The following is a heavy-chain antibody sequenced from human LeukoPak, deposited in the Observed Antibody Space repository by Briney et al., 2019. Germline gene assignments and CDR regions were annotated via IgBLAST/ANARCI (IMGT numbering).Heavy chain of an antibody. Sequence: GRSLRLSCAASGFTFDDYAMHWVRQAPGKGLEWVSGISWNSGSIGYADSVKGRFTISRDNAKNSLYLQMNSLRAEDTALYYCAKSYYYDSSPIDYWGQGTLVTVSS. V-gene: IGHV3-9*01. CDR3: AKSYYYDSSPIDY. CDR1: GFTFDDYA. CDR2: ISWNSGSI. D-gene: IGHD3-22*01. J-gene: IGHJ4*02.